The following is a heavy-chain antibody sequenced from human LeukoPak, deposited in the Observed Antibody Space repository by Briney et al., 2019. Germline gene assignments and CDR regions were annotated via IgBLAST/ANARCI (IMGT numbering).Heavy chain of an antibody. CDR2: IYPGDSET. D-gene: IGHD6-19*01. J-gene: IGHJ1*01. V-gene: IGHV5-51*01. Sequence: GESLKIYCQGLGYSFTNFWIGRVRQMPGKGLEWMGNIYPGDSETRYSPSFQGQVTVSADKSTSTAYLQWNSLKASDTAIYYCARRIVAGQSLFFQQWGQGTLVTVSS. CDR3: ARRIVAGQSLFFQQ. CDR1: GYSFTNFW.